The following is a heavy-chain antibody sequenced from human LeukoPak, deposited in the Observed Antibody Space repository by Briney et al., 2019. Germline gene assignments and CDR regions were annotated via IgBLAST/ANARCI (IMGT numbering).Heavy chain of an antibody. CDR2: ISNTGSTI. CDR1: GFNFMVHG. D-gene: IGHD6-13*01. Sequence: GGSLRLSCATSGFNFMVHGINWVRQAPGKELEWISYISNTGSTIYYVDSVQGRFTISRDDGKTSVYIQMNSLRVEDTAVYYCARDSALRIWGQGTLVTVSS. V-gene: IGHV3-48*01. CDR3: ARDSALRI. J-gene: IGHJ4*02.